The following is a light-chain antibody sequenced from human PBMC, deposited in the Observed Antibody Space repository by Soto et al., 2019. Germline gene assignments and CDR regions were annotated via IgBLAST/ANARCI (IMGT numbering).Light chain of an antibody. V-gene: IGKV2-30*02. CDR2: KVS. CDR3: IQGTHWPYT. Sequence: DVVMTQSPLSLPVTLGQPASISCRSSQSLVHSDGNTYLNWFQQRPGQSPRRLICKVSNRDSGVPDRFSGSASGTDFTLQISRVEAEDVGVYYCIQGTHWPYTFGHGTKLEIK. CDR1: QSLVHSDGNTY. J-gene: IGKJ2*01.